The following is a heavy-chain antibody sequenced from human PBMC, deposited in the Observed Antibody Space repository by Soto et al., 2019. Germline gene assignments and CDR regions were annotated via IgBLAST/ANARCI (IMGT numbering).Heavy chain of an antibody. D-gene: IGHD3-10*01. CDR1: GFTFSSYA. V-gene: IGHV3-23*01. J-gene: IGHJ4*02. CDR2: ISGSGGST. Sequence: GGSLRLSCAASGFTFSSYAMSWVRQAPGKGLEWVSAISGSGGSTYYADSVKGRFTISIDNSKNTLYLQMNSLRAEDTAVYYCAKYPFFYGSGSYSGWYFDYWGQGTLVTVSS. CDR3: AKYPFFYGSGSYSGWYFDY.